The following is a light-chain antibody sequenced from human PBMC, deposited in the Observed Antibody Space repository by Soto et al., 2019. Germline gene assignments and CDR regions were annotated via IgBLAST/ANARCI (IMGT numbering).Light chain of an antibody. CDR3: QQYNSYST. V-gene: IGKV1-5*01. CDR1: QSISTR. J-gene: IGKJ1*01. CDR2: DAS. Sequence: DIQMTQSPSTLSASAGDIVTITCRASQSISTRLAWYQQKPGKAPKLLIYDASSLESGVPSRFSGSASGTEFTLTISSLQPDDFATYYCQQYNSYSTFGQGTKVDIK.